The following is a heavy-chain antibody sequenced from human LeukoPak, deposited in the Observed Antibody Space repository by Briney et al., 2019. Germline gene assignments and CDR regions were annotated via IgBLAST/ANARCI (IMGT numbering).Heavy chain of an antibody. CDR1: GYTFTSYG. J-gene: IGHJ4*02. CDR2: ISAYNGNT. V-gene: IGHV1-18*01. D-gene: IGHD3-22*01. Sequence: ASVKVSCKASGYTFTSYGISWVRQAPGQGLEWMGWISAYNGNTNYAQKRQGRVTMTTDTSTSTAYMELRSLRSDDTAVYYCASKAESSYDSSGWGRFDYWGQGTLVTVSS. CDR3: ASKAESSYDSSGWGRFDY.